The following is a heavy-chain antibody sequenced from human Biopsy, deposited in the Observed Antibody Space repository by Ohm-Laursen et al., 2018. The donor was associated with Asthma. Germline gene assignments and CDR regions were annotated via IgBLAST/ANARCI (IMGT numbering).Heavy chain of an antibody. CDR2: INAGNGNT. V-gene: IGHV1-3*01. CDR1: GYTFISYA. D-gene: IGHD3-9*01. Sequence: SVKVSCKVSGYTFISYAIHWVRQAPGQGLEWMGWINAGNGNTKYSQKFQGRVTITRDTSASTAYMDLRSLRSEDTAMYYCARTYYDFLTGQVNDAFALWGQGTMVTVSS. J-gene: IGHJ3*01. CDR3: ARTYYDFLTGQVNDAFAL.